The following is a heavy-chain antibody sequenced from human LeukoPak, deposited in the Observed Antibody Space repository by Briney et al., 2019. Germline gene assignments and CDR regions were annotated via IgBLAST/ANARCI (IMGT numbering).Heavy chain of an antibody. CDR3: ARDRAVVTAMNAFDV. Sequence: PGGSLRLSCAASGFTFSDYYMSWLRQAPGKGLEWVSYISSSGGTIYYADSVKGRFTISRDNAKNPLYLQMNSLRAEDTAVYYCARDRAVVTAMNAFDVWGQGTMVTVSS. CDR2: ISSSGGTI. D-gene: IGHD2-21*02. CDR1: GFTFSDYY. J-gene: IGHJ3*01. V-gene: IGHV3-11*04.